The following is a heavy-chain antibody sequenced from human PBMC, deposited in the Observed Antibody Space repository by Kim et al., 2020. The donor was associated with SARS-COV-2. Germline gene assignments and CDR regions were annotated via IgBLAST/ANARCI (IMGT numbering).Heavy chain of an antibody. V-gene: IGHV3-11*04. Sequence: GGSLRLSCAASGFTFSDYYMSWIRQAPGKGLEWVSYISSSGSTIYSADSVKGRFTISRDNAKNSLYLQMNSLRAEDTAVYYCERDLWERITIFRDRAFDIWGQGTMVTVSS. J-gene: IGHJ3*02. CDR2: ISSSGSTI. CDR3: ERDLWERITIFRDRAFDI. D-gene: IGHD3-9*01. CDR1: GFTFSDYY.